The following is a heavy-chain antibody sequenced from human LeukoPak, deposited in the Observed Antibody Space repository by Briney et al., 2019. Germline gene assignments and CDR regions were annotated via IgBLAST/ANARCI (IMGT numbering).Heavy chain of an antibody. Sequence: KSGGSLRLSCAASGFTFSNMNWVRQAPGKGLEWVSSITSGSSYIYYADSVKGRFTISRDNAKNSVYLQINSLRAEDTAVYYCASLEERPLAPMRYFDYWGQGTLVTVSS. CDR3: ASLEERPLAPMRYFDY. V-gene: IGHV3-21*01. D-gene: IGHD1-1*01. CDR2: ITSGSSYI. CDR1: GFTFSN. J-gene: IGHJ4*02.